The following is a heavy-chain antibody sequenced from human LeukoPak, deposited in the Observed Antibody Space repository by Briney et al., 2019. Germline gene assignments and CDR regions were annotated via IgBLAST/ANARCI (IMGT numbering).Heavy chain of an antibody. J-gene: IGHJ6*03. D-gene: IGHD5-18*01. Sequence: GGSLRLSCAASGFTFSSYWMSWVRQAPGKGLEWVANIKQDGSEKYYVDSVKGRFTISRDNAKNSLYLQMNSLRAGDTAVYYCARVIKGYSYGYGYYYMDVWGKGTTVTISS. CDR2: IKQDGSEK. V-gene: IGHV3-7*01. CDR3: ARVIKGYSYGYGYYYMDV. CDR1: GFTFSSYW.